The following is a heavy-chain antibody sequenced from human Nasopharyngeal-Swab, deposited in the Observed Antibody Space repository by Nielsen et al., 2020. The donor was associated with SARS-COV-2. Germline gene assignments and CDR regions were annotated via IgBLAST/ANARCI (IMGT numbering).Heavy chain of an antibody. CDR2: IYHSGST. D-gene: IGHD2/OR15-2a*01. J-gene: IGHJ4*02. V-gene: IGHV4-34*01. Sequence: SETLSLTCAVYGGSFSGYYWSWVRQPPGKGLEWIGEIYHSGSTNYNPSLKSRVTISVDKSKNQFSLKLSSVTAADTAVYYCARFHRISSFDYWGQGTLVTVSS. CDR1: GGSFSGYY. CDR3: ARFHRISSFDY.